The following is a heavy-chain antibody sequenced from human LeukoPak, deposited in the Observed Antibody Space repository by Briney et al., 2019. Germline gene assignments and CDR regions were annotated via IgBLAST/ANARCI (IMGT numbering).Heavy chain of an antibody. CDR2: ISAYNGNT. V-gene: IGHV1-18*01. J-gene: IGHJ6*02. D-gene: IGHD3-10*01. Sequence: AAVKVSCKASGGTFISYAISWVRQAPGQGREGMGWISAYNGNTNYAQKLQGRVNMTTDTSTSTAYMELRSLRSDDTAVYYCARANYPYWGMDVWGQGTTVTVSS. CDR1: GGTFISYA. CDR3: ARANYPYWGMDV.